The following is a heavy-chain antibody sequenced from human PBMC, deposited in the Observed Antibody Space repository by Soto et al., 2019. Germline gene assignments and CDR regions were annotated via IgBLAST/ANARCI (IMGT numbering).Heavy chain of an antibody. CDR2: ISPLKGRT. Sequence: QVQLVQSGPELKRPGASMKVSCKASGYTFTSYGISWVRQAPGQGLEWMAWISPLKGRTQYSQKAQGRVTLSTDTSSNTAYMERTTLRVDDTAVYYCAMDYGDRPEYFKHWGQGTLVTVS. D-gene: IGHD4-17*01. V-gene: IGHV1-18*04. J-gene: IGHJ1*01. CDR1: GYTFTSYG. CDR3: AMDYGDRPEYFKH.